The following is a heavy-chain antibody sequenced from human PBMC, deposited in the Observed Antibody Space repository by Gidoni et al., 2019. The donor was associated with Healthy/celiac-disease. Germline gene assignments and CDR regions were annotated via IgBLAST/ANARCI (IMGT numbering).Heavy chain of an antibody. D-gene: IGHD3-3*01. Sequence: EVQLLESGGGLVQPGGSLRLSCAASGFTFSSYAMSWVRQAPGKGLEWVSAISGSGGSTYYADSVKGRFTISRDNSKNTLYLQMNSLRAEDTAVYYCAKTLARGDFWSGYYASPYYFDYWGQGTLVTVSS. CDR3: AKTLARGDFWSGYYASPYYFDY. V-gene: IGHV3-23*01. CDR1: GFTFSSYA. J-gene: IGHJ4*02. CDR2: ISGSGGST.